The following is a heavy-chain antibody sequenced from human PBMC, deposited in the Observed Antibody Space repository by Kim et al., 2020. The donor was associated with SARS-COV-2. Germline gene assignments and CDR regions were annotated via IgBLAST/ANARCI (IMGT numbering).Heavy chain of an antibody. J-gene: IGHJ6*01. CDR2: SHYSGST. D-gene: IGHD3-9*01. Sequence: SETLSLTCSVSGGSISSYYWSWIRQPPGKGLEWIGYSHYSGSTNYNPSLKSRVTISVDTSKNQFSLKLSSVTAADTAVYYCARLGLNYDFLTGTTHYGL. CDR3: ARLGLNYDFLTGTTHYGL. CDR1: GGSISSYY. V-gene: IGHV4-59*08.